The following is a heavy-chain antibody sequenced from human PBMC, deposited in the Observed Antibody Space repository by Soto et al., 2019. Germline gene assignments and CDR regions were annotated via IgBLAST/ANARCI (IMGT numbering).Heavy chain of an antibody. Sequence: GGSLRLSCAASGFTFSSYAMHWVRQAPGKGLEWVAVISYDGSNKYYAASVKGRFTISRDNSKNTLYLQMNSLRAEDTAVYYCARDRDIGATMCDYWAQGTLVTVYS. J-gene: IGHJ4*02. CDR1: GFTFSSYA. D-gene: IGHD5-12*01. V-gene: IGHV3-30-3*01. CDR3: ARDRDIGATMCDY. CDR2: ISYDGSNK.